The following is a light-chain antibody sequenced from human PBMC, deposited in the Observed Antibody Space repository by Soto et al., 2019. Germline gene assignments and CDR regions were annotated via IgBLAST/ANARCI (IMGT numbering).Light chain of an antibody. Sequence: EIVMTHSQATLSVSPCERATLSCRASQSVSSDLAWYEQKPGQAPRLLIYDASTRATGIPARFSGSGSGTEFTLTISSLRSEDFAVYYCQQYNNWPRTFGQGTKVDIK. V-gene: IGKV3-15*01. J-gene: IGKJ1*01. CDR3: QQYNNWPRT. CDR2: DAS. CDR1: QSVSSD.